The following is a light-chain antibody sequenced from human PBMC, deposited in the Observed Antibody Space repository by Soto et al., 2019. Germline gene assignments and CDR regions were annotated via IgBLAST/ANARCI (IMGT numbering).Light chain of an antibody. CDR3: QQSYIVPYT. J-gene: IGKJ2*01. Sequence: DIQVTQSPSSLSASVGDRVTITCRASQSISSFLIWYQQKAGKAPKVLIYAPSSLQSGVPSRFSGSGSGTEFTLTITSLQPEDFATYYGQQSYIVPYTFGQGTKLEIK. V-gene: IGKV1-39*01. CDR2: APS. CDR1: QSISSF.